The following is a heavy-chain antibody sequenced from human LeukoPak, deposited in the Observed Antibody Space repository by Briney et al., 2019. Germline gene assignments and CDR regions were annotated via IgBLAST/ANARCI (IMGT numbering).Heavy chain of an antibody. Sequence: SGPTLVKPTQTLTLTCTFSGFSLTTSGVNVGWIRQPPGKALEWLALIYWGDDKRYSPSLKSRLTITKDTSKSQVVLTMTNMDPVDTATYYCARRLTSTAAFDFWGQGTLVTVSS. V-gene: IGHV2-5*02. CDR3: ARRLTSTAAFDF. J-gene: IGHJ4*02. CDR1: GFSLTTSGVN. D-gene: IGHD2-2*01. CDR2: IYWGDDK.